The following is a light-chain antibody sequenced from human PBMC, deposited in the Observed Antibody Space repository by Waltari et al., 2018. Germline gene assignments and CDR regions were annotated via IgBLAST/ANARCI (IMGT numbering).Light chain of an antibody. CDR1: QSVSSH. Sequence: VLTQSPPTLSLSQGERATLSCRASQSVSSHLAWYQQKPGQAPRLLIYDASNRATGTPARFRGSGSGTDFTLTISSLEPEDFAVYYCQQRNNWPPITFGQGTRLEIK. V-gene: IGKV3-11*01. J-gene: IGKJ5*01. CDR2: DAS. CDR3: QQRNNWPPIT.